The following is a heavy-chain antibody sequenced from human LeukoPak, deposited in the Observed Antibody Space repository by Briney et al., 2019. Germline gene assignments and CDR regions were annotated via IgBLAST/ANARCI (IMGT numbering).Heavy chain of an antibody. V-gene: IGHV4-59*01. J-gene: IGHJ3*02. CDR3: ARVPQYRAFDI. D-gene: IGHD3-16*02. CDR1: GGSISSYY. CDR2: IYYSGST. Sequence: SETLSLTCTVSGGSISSYYWSWIRQPPGKGLEWIGYIYYSGSTNYSPSLKSRVTISVDTSKNQFSLKLSPVTAADTAVYYCARVPQYRAFDIWGQGTMVTVSS.